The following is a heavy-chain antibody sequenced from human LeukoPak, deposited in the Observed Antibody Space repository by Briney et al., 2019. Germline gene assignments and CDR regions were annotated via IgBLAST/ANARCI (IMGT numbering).Heavy chain of an antibody. CDR2: ISESGGST. D-gene: IGHD1-26*01. Sequence: GGSLRLSCAASGFTFSSYAISWVRQGPGKGLEWVSTISESGGSTYYADSVKGRFTISRGNFKNTLYLQMNSLRAEDTAVYYCARREPHPFDYWGQGTLVTVSS. J-gene: IGHJ4*02. CDR1: GFTFSSYA. CDR3: ARREPHPFDY. V-gene: IGHV3-23*01.